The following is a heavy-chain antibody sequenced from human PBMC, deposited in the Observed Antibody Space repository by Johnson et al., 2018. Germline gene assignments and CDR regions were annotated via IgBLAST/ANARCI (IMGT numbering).Heavy chain of an antibody. J-gene: IGHJ6*03. CDR2: TSYDGRNE. CDR3: AKDKEFGSGGRCSYYSHYRDV. D-gene: IGHD2-15*01. Sequence: QVQLVQSGGGVVQPGRSLRLSCAASGFTFSGYGMHWVRQAPGKGLEWVAVTSYDGRNESYAESVKGRFTISRDNSKNTLYLQMNSLRGGDAAVYFCAKDKEFGSGGRCSYYSHYRDVWGKGTTVTVSS. CDR1: GFTFSGYG. V-gene: IGHV3-30*18.